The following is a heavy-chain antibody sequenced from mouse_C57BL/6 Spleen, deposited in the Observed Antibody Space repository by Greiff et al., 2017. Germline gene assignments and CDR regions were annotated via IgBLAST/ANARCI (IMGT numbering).Heavy chain of an antibody. CDR2: IYPGSGST. Sequence: QVQLQQPGAELVKPGASVKMSCKASGYTFTSYWITWVKQRPGQGLEWIGDIYPGSGSTNYNEKFKSKATLTVDTSSSTAYMQLSSLTSEDTAVYYCVMVTTRDYAMDYWGQGTTVTGSS. J-gene: IGHJ4*01. CDR3: VMVTTRDYAMDY. CDR1: GYTFTSYW. V-gene: IGHV1-55*01. D-gene: IGHD2-2*01.